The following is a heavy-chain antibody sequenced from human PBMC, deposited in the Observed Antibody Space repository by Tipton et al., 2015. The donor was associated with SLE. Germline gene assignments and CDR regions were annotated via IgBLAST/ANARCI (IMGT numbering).Heavy chain of an antibody. CDR2: VYHLGGT. V-gene: IGHV4-59*01. CDR1: GASINSYF. CDR3: AGGGLRYGDYDFYY. D-gene: IGHD4-17*01. J-gene: IGHJ4*02. Sequence: GASINSYFWSWIRQSPEKGLEWIGYVYHLGGTNYNPSLKSRVTISGDTSKNQFSLRLSSVTAADTAVYYCAGGGLRYGDYDFYYWGQGSLVTVSS.